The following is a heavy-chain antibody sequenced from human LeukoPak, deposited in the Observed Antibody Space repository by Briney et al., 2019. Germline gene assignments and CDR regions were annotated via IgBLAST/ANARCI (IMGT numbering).Heavy chain of an antibody. CDR1: GFTFSTYW. V-gene: IGHV3-23*01. Sequence: PGGSLRLSCAASGFTFSTYWMSWVRQAPGKGLEWVSAISGSGGSTYYADSVKGRFTISRDNSKNTLYLQMNSLRAEDTAVYYCAKEPYDILTRRERHFDYWGQGTLVTVSS. J-gene: IGHJ4*02. CDR2: ISGSGGST. D-gene: IGHD3-9*01. CDR3: AKEPYDILTRRERHFDY.